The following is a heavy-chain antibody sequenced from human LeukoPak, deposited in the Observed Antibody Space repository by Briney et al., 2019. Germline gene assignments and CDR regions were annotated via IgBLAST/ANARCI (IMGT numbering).Heavy chain of an antibody. CDR1: GVTFSGAA. D-gene: IGHD2-15*01. J-gene: IGHJ4*02. CDR3: TTAATLFDY. Sequence: GRSLKLSCAASGVTFSGAAMHWVRQASGKGLEWVGRIRNKANSYATAYAASVKGRFTISRDDSKTTAYLQMNSLKTEDTAVYYCTTAATLFDYWGQGTLVTVSS. V-gene: IGHV3-73*01. CDR2: IRNKANSYAT.